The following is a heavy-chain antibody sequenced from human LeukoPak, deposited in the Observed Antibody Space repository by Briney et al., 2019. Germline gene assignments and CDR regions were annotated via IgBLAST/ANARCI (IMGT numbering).Heavy chain of an antibody. CDR1: GGSVSSYY. Sequence: SETLSLTCTVSGGSVSSYYWSWIRQPPGKGLEWIGYIYYSGSTNYNPSLKSRVTISVDTSKNQFSLKLSSVTAADTAVYYCARARYSSSWACDYWGQGTLVTVSS. D-gene: IGHD6-13*01. CDR2: IYYSGST. CDR3: ARARYSSSWACDY. J-gene: IGHJ4*02. V-gene: IGHV4-59*02.